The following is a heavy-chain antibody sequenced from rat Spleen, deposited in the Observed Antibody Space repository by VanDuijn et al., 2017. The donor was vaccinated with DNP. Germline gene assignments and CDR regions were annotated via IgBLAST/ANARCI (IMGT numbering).Heavy chain of an antibody. Sequence: EVQLVESGGGLVQPGRSMKLSCAASGFTFSDYAMAWVRQSPKKGLEWVASITSSGGSTYYPDSVKGRFTISRDNAKNTLYLQMNSLRSEDTATYYCVRHNYNFDYWGQGTSVTVSS. CDR3: VRHNYNFDY. D-gene: IGHD1-5*01. CDR1: GFTFSDYA. V-gene: IGHV5-22*01. CDR2: ITSSGGST. J-gene: IGHJ4*01.